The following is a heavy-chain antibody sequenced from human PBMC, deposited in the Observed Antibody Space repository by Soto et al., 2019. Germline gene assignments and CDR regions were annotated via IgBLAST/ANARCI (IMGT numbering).Heavy chain of an antibody. CDR3: ARVSVAVDLVYFDY. CDR1: SGSISSSNW. V-gene: IGHV4-4*02. J-gene: IGHJ4*02. D-gene: IGHD6-19*01. CDR2: IYHSGST. Sequence: SETLSLTCAVSSGSISSSNWWSWVRQPPGKGLEWIGEIYHSGSTNYNPSLKSRVTISVDKSKNQFSLKLSSVTAADTAVYYCARVSVAVDLVYFDYWGQGTLVTVS.